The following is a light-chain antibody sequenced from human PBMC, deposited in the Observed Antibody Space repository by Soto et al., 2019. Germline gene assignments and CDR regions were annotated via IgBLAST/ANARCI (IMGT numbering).Light chain of an antibody. CDR3: QQYNNWPPVYT. Sequence: EIVMTQSPATLSVSPGERATLSCRASQSVSSKLAWYQQKPGQAPRLLIYDASTRATGIPGRFSGSGSGTEFTLTISSLQFEDFAFYYCQQYNNWPPVYTFGQGTKLEIK. CDR1: QSVSSK. CDR2: DAS. V-gene: IGKV3D-15*01. J-gene: IGKJ2*01.